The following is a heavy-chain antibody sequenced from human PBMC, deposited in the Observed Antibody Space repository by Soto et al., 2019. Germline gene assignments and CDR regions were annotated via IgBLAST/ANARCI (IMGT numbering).Heavy chain of an antibody. J-gene: IGHJ6*03. Sequence: PSETLSLTCTVSGGSISSYYWSWIRQPPGKGLEWIGYIYYSGSTNYNPSLKSRVTISVDTSKNQFSLKLSSVTAADTAVYYCARALLSDYYYMDVWGKGTTVTVSS. CDR1: GGSISSYY. CDR2: IYYSGST. V-gene: IGHV4-59*01. CDR3: ARALLSDYYYMDV.